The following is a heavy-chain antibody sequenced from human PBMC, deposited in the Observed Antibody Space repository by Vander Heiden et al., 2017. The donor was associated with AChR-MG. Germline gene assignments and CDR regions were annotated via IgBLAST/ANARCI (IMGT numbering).Heavy chain of an antibody. Sequence: QLQLQESGPGLVQPSETLSLTCTVSGASISGPNNYWGWVRQPPGEGLGWIGRIYDGGNTNYSSSLKSRVTISLDTSKNQFSLTMTSVTAADTAVYYCTTQGGNYDKVWGTYRYGAFDAWGPGTMVTVSS. CDR2: IYDGGNT. CDR1: GASISGPNNY. CDR3: TTQGGNYDKVWGTYRYGAFDA. D-gene: IGHD3-16*02. V-gene: IGHV4-39*01. J-gene: IGHJ3*01.